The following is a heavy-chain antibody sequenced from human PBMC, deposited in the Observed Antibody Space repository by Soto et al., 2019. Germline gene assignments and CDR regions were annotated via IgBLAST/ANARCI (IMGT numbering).Heavy chain of an antibody. J-gene: IGHJ4*02. CDR2: LSDSVGTT. Sequence: EVQLLESGGGLVQPGGSLRLSCAVSGFSFGTYTVNWVRQAPGMGLEWVSGLSDSVGTTHYAYSVKGRFTISRDKSKNTQDLQMNNLRAEDTAVYYCAKHLIGGRLQSPFDLWGQGTQVTVSS. CDR1: GFSFGTYT. D-gene: IGHD3-22*01. V-gene: IGHV3-23*01. CDR3: AKHLIGGRLQSPFDL.